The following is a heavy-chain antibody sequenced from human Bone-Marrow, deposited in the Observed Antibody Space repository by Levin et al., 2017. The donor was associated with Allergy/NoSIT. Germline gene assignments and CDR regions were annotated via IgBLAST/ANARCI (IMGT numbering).Heavy chain of an antibody. Sequence: SETLSLTCTVSGGSISSYYWNWIRQPPGKGLEWIGHFFQSGGTNYNPSLASRITISLDTSKNQISLKLTSVTAADTALYYWARGSSGYYAPLAFWGQGTLVTVSS. J-gene: IGHJ4*02. CDR2: FFQSGGT. CDR3: ARGSSGYYAPLAF. CDR1: GGSISSYY. V-gene: IGHV4-59*01. D-gene: IGHD6-19*01.